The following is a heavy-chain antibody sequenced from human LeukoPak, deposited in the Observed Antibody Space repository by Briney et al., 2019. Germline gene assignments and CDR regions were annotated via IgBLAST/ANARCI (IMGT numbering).Heavy chain of an antibody. CDR3: ARRDMGGSPDY. CDR1: GGSFSGYH. V-gene: IGHV4-34*01. CDR2: INHSGST. D-gene: IGHD1-26*01. Sequence: SETLSLTCAVYGGSFSGYHWNWIRQAPGKGLEWIGEINHSGSTNYNPSLKSRVTISVDTSKNQFSLKLSSVTAADTAVYYCARRDMGGSPDYWGQGTLVTVSS. J-gene: IGHJ4*02.